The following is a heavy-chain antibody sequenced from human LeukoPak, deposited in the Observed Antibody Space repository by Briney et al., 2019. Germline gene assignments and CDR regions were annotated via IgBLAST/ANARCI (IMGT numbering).Heavy chain of an antibody. CDR1: GGSISSYY. V-gene: IGHV4-59*01. Sequence: SETLSLTCTVSGGSISSYYWSWIRRPPGKGLEWIGYIYYSGSTNYNPSLKSRVTISVDTSKNQFSLKLSSVTAADTAVYYCARAARDYEIDYWGQGTLVTVSS. D-gene: IGHD4-17*01. J-gene: IGHJ4*02. CDR2: IYYSGST. CDR3: ARAARDYEIDY.